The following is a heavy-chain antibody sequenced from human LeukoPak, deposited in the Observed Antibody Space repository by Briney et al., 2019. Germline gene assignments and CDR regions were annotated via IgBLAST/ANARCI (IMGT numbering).Heavy chain of an antibody. J-gene: IGHJ3*02. CDR1: GFTFSSYA. D-gene: IGHD2-2*01. CDR2: ISGSGGST. CDR3: AKDGRCSSTSCSDAFDI. V-gene: IGHV3-23*01. Sequence: GGSLRLSCAAAGFTFSSYAMSWVRQAPGKWLEWVSAISGSGGSTYYADSVKGRFTISRDNSKNTLYLQMNSLRAEDTAVYYCAKDGRCSSTSCSDAFDIWGQGAMVTVSS.